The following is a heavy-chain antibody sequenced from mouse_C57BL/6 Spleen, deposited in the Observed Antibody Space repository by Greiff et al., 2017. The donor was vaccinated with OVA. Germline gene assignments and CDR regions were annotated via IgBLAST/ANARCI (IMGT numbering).Heavy chain of an antibody. J-gene: IGHJ2*01. CDR3: ARGAGDYFDY. Sequence: VQLQQSGPELVKPGASVKISCKASGYAFSSSWMNWVKQRPGKGLEWIGRIYPGDGDTNYKGKFKGKATLTADKSSSTAYMQLSSLTSEDSAVYFCARGAGDYFDYWGQGTTLTVSS. CDR2: IYPGDGDT. V-gene: IGHV1-82*01. D-gene: IGHD3-3*01. CDR1: GYAFSSSW.